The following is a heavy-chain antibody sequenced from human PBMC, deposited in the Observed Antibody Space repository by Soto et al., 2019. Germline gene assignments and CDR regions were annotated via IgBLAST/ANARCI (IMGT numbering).Heavy chain of an antibody. Sequence: NPSETLSLTCAVYGGSFSGYYWSWIRQPPGKGLEWIGEINHSGSTNYNPSLKSRVTISVDTSKNQFSLKLSSVTAADTAVYYCARGSRYIVVVVAARYYFDYWGQGTLVTAPQ. CDR1: GGSFSGYY. CDR3: ARGSRYIVVVVAARYYFDY. J-gene: IGHJ4*02. V-gene: IGHV4-34*01. D-gene: IGHD2-15*01. CDR2: INHSGST.